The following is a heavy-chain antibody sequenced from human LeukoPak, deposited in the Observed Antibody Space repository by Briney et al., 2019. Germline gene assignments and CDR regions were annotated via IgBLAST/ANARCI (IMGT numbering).Heavy chain of an antibody. CDR3: ARGIGGWNYALDNWFDP. CDR1: GGSFSGYY. V-gene: IGHV4-34*01. Sequence: SETLSLTCAVYGGSFSGYYWSWIRQPPGKGLEWIGEINHRGSTNYNPSLKSRVTISVDTSKNQFSLKLSSVTAADTAVYYCARGIGGWNYALDNWFDPWGQGTLVTVSS. D-gene: IGHD1-7*01. CDR2: INHRGST. J-gene: IGHJ5*02.